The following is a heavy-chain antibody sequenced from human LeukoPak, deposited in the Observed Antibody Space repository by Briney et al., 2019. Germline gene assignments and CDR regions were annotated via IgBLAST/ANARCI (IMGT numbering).Heavy chain of an antibody. V-gene: IGHV3-21*01. J-gene: IGHJ4*02. Sequence: PGGSLRPSCAASGFTFSSYSMNWVRQAPGKGLEWVSSISSSSSYIYYADSVKGRFTISRDNAKNSLYLQMNSLRAEGTAVYYCARGSYSSGWYDGGDYWGQGTLVTVSS. CDR2: ISSSSSYI. D-gene: IGHD6-19*01. CDR1: GFTFSSYS. CDR3: ARGSYSSGWYDGGDY.